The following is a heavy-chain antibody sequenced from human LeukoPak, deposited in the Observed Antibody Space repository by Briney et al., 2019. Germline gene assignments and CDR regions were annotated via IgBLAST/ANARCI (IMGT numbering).Heavy chain of an antibody. Sequence: GRSLRLSCAASGFTFSSYAMSWVRQAPGKGLEWVSAISGSGGSTYYADSVKGRFTISRDNSKNTLYLQMNSLRAEDTAVYYCANGYCSGGSCYASTEYYGMDVWGQGTTVTVSS. CDR3: ANGYCSGGSCYASTEYYGMDV. CDR2: ISGSGGST. V-gene: IGHV3-23*01. J-gene: IGHJ6*02. D-gene: IGHD2-15*01. CDR1: GFTFSSYA.